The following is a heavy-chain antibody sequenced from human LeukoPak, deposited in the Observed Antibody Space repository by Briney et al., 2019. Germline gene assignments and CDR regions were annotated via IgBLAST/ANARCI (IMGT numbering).Heavy chain of an antibody. CDR3: ARSPPHYYYDSSGYFDY. CDR2: IYHSGST. Sequence: SETLSLTCAVSGGSISSSNWWSWVRQPPGKGLEWIGEIYHSGSTNYNPSLKSRVTISVDKSKNQFSLKLSSVTAADTAVYYCARSPPHYYYDSSGYFDYWGQGTLVTVSS. D-gene: IGHD3-22*01. V-gene: IGHV4-4*02. J-gene: IGHJ4*02. CDR1: GGSISSSNW.